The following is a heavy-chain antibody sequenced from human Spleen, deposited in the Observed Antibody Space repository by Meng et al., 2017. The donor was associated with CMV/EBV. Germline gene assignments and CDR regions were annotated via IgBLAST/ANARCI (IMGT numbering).Heavy chain of an antibody. CDR2: TYYRSKWYN. Sequence: SEPGPVQPCQTRQHAWATSGDSVSSNSAAWNWIRQSPPRGLEWLGRTYYRSKWYNDYAVSVKSRITINPDTSKNQFSLQLNSVTPEDTAVYYCARDLSPRSTRHYWYFNLWGRGTLVTVSS. V-gene: IGHV6-1*02. J-gene: IGHJ2*01. CDR3: ARDLSPRSTRHYWYFNL. CDR1: GDSVSSNSAA.